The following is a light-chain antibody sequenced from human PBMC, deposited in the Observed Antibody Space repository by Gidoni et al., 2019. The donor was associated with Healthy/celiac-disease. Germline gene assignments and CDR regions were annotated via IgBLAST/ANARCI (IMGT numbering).Light chain of an antibody. Sequence: DIVMTQFPLSLPVTPGEPASISCRSSKSLLHSNGYNYLDWYLQKQGQSPQLLIYLGSNRASGVPDRFSGSGSGTDFTLKISRVEAEDVGVYYCMQALQAPPAFGQGTKLEIK. J-gene: IGKJ2*01. V-gene: IGKV2-28*01. CDR3: MQALQAPPA. CDR1: KSLLHSNGYNY. CDR2: LGS.